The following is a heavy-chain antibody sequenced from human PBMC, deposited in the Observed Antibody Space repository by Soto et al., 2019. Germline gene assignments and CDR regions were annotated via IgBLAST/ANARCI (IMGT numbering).Heavy chain of an antibody. CDR3: ARVLDSSGWPIFDY. V-gene: IGHV3-30-3*01. CDR1: GFTFSSYA. Sequence: LRLSCAASGFTFSSYAMHWVRQAPGKGLEWVAVISYDGSNKYYADSVKGRFTISRDNSKNTLYLQMNSLRAEDTAVYYCARVLDSSGWPIFDYWGQGTLVT. D-gene: IGHD6-19*01. CDR2: ISYDGSNK. J-gene: IGHJ4*02.